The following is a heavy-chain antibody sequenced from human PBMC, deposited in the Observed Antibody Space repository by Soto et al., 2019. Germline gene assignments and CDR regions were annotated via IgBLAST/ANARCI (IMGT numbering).Heavy chain of an antibody. Sequence: EVQLLESGGGLVQPGGSLRLSCAASGFTFSSYAMSWVRQAPGKGLEWVSAISGSGGSTYYADSVKGRFTISRDNSKNALYLQMNSLRAEDTDVYYCAKDPRTGRTSGWFDPLGQGTLVTVSS. CDR2: ISGSGGST. D-gene: IGHD1-1*01. CDR1: GFTFSSYA. CDR3: AKDPRTGRTSGWFDP. V-gene: IGHV3-23*01. J-gene: IGHJ5*02.